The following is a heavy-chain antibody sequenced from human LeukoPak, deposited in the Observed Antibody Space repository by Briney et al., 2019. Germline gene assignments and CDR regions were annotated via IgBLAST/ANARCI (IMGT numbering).Heavy chain of an antibody. D-gene: IGHD3-9*01. CDR3: ARGGIYYDILTGYSSLYFDY. Sequence: GGSLRLSCAASGFTFSSYGMNWVRQAPGKGLEWVSSISSSSSYIYYADSVKGRFTISRDNAKNSLYLQMNSLRAEDTAVYFCARGGIYYDILTGYSSLYFDYWGQGTLVTVSS. V-gene: IGHV3-21*01. CDR2: ISSSSSYI. CDR1: GFTFSSYG. J-gene: IGHJ4*02.